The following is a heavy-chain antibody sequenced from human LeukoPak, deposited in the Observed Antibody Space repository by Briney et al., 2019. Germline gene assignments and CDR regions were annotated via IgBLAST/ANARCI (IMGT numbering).Heavy chain of an antibody. CDR3: ARARPSMWIDY. D-gene: IGHD5-12*01. J-gene: IGHJ4*02. CDR2: ISYDGSDK. V-gene: IGHV3-30*04. CDR1: GFTFSSYA. Sequence: PGRSLRLSCAASGFTFSSYAMYWVRQAPGKGLEGVAVISYDGSDKFYADSVKGRFTISRDSSKNTLYLQMNSLRPEDTAVYYCARARPSMWIDYWGQGTLVTVSS.